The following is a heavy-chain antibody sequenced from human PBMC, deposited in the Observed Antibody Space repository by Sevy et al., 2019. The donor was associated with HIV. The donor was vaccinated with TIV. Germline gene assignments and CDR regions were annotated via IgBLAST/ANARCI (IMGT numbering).Heavy chain of an antibody. V-gene: IGHV4-59*01. CDR3: ARDSTTRPRVLDY. Sequence: SETLSLTCSVSGGSISSYFWTWVRQSPGKGLEWIGNIYFTGNTDYSPSLKSRVTLSLDTSKSQLSLTLKAVTAADTAISFCARDSTTRPRVLDYWGQGTLVTVSS. J-gene: IGHJ4*02. CDR2: IYFTGNT. CDR1: GGSISSYF. D-gene: IGHD6-6*01.